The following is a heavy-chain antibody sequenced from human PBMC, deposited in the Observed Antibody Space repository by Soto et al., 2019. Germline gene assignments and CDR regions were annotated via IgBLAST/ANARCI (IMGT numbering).Heavy chain of an antibody. D-gene: IGHD3-22*01. Sequence: VQLVESGGGLVQPGGSQRLSCEGSGFTFSSYWMHWVRQAPGKGLVWVSRINRYGSSTSYADSVKGRFTISRDNAKNTVYLQMNSRRAEDTAVFYCARGRDSSYYDSSGYPAAFDIWGQGTMVTVSS. V-gene: IGHV3-74*01. CDR1: GFTFSSYW. J-gene: IGHJ3*02. CDR3: ARGRDSSYYDSSGYPAAFDI. CDR2: INRYGSST.